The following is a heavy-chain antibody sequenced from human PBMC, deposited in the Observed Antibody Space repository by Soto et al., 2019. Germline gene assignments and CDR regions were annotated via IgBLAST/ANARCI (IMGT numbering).Heavy chain of an antibody. CDR2: IDPSDSYT. CDR1: GYSFTSYW. D-gene: IGHD5-12*01. V-gene: IGHV5-10-1*01. Sequence: PGEALKISCKGSGYSFTSYWISWVRQMPGKGLEWMGRIDPSDSYTNYSPSFQGHVTISADKSISTAYLQWSSLKASDTAMYYCARQGRDRYNLANWGQGTLVTVSS. CDR3: ARQGRDRYNLAN. J-gene: IGHJ4*02.